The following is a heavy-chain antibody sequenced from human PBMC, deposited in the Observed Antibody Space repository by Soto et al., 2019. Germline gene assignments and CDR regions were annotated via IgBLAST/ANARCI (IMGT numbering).Heavy chain of an antibody. J-gene: IGHJ5*02. CDR2: IYYSGSA. D-gene: IGHD5-12*01. Sequence: SETLSLTCTVSGGSISPYCWSWLRQPPGKGLEWLGYIYYSGSANYSPSLKNRVTISVDTSTNQFSLKLSSVTAADTAVYYCARDLEMATISWGQGTLVTVSS. CDR1: GGSISPYC. CDR3: ARDLEMATIS. V-gene: IGHV4-59*01.